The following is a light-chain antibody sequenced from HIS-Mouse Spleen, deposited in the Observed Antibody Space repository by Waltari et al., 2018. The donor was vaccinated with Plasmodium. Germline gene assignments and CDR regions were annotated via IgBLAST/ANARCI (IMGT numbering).Light chain of an antibody. CDR1: NLGDKY. V-gene: IGLV3-1*01. J-gene: IGLJ2*01. CDR3: QAWDSSTVV. CDR2: QDS. Sequence: SYELTQPPSVSVSPGQTASITCSGDNLGDKYACWYQQKPGQSPVLVIYQDSKRPSGTPVRFSGSNSGNTATLTISGTQAMDEADYYCQAWDSSTVVFGGGTKLTVL.